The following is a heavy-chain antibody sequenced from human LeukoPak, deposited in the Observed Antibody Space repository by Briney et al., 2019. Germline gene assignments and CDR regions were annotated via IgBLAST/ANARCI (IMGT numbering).Heavy chain of an antibody. CDR1: GFTFSNYE. J-gene: IGHJ4*02. CDR3: ARDMLGGFDY. V-gene: IGHV3-48*03. CDR2: ISSSGSTI. D-gene: IGHD3-10*02. Sequence: GGSLRLSCAASGFTFSNYEMNWVRQAPGKGLEWVSYISSSGSTIYYADSVKGRFTISRDNAKNSLYLQMNSLRAEDTAVYYCARDMLGGFDYWGQGTLVTVSS.